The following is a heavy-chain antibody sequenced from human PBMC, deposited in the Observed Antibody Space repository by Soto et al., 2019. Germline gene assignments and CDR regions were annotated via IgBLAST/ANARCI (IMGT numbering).Heavy chain of an antibody. D-gene: IGHD6-13*01. Sequence: GGSLRLSCAASGFTFSSYSMNWVRQAPGKGLEWVSSISSSSTYIYYADSVKGRFTISRDNARNSLYLQMNSLRAEDTAVYYCARAPLAAAFDYWGQGTLVTAPQ. CDR1: GFTFSSYS. CDR3: ARAPLAAAFDY. V-gene: IGHV3-21*01. J-gene: IGHJ4*02. CDR2: ISSSSTYI.